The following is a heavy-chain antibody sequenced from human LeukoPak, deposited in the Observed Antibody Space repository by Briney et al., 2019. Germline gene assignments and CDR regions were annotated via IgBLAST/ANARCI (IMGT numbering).Heavy chain of an antibody. D-gene: IGHD2/OR15-2a*01. CDR3: AKVVAGNIDYYFDY. V-gene: IGHV3-23*01. CDR2: ISGTGGST. CDR1: GFTFSSYW. Sequence: PGGSLRLSCAASGFTFSSYWMHWVRQAPGKGLEWVAGISGTGGSTHYADSVKGRFTISRDNSKNTVYLQMRNLRVEHTAVYYCAKVVAGNIDYYFDYWGQGILVAVSS. J-gene: IGHJ4*02.